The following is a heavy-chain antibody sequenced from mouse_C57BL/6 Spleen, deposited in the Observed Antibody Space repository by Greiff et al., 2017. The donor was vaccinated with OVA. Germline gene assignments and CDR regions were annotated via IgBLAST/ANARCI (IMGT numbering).Heavy chain of an antibody. CDR3: ARGTTVVFDY. V-gene: IGHV5-6*01. CDR1: GFTFSSYG. CDR2: ISSGGSYT. D-gene: IGHD1-1*01. Sequence: EVHLVESGGDLVKPGGSLKLSCAASGFTFSSYGMSWVRQTPDKRLEWVATISSGGSYTYYPDSVKGRFTISRDNAKNTLYLQMSSLKSEDTAMYYCARGTTVVFDYWGQGTTLTVSS. J-gene: IGHJ2*01.